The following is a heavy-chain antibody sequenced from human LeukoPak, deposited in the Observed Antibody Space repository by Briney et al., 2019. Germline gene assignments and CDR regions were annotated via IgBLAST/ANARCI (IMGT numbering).Heavy chain of an antibody. CDR3: ANRRWLVSSFDY. CDR1: GFTFSSYD. CDR2: ISGSGDSS. D-gene: IGHD6-19*01. V-gene: IGHV3-23*01. Sequence: GGSLRHSCAASGFTFSSYDMSWVRQAPGKGLEWVSAISGSGDSSYYADSVKGRFTISRDNSKNTLYLQMNSLRAEDTAVYYCANRRWLVSSFDYWGQGTLVTVSS. J-gene: IGHJ4*02.